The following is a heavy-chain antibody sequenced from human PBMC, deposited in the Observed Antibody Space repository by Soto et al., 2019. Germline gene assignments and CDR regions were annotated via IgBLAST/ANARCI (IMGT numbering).Heavy chain of an antibody. D-gene: IGHD6-6*01. J-gene: IGHJ5*02. Sequence: QVQLVQSGAEVKKPGASVKVSCKASGYTFTSYGISWVRQAPGQGLEWMGWISAYNGNTNYAQKLQGRVTMSTDTSTSTAYMELRSLRSDDTAVYYCARAEYSSSWRGGVRFDPWGQGTLVTVSS. V-gene: IGHV1-18*01. CDR2: ISAYNGNT. CDR1: GYTFTSYG. CDR3: ARAEYSSSWRGGVRFDP.